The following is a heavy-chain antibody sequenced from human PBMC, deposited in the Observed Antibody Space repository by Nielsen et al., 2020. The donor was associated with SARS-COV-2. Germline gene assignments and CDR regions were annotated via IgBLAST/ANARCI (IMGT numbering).Heavy chain of an antibody. J-gene: IGHJ4*02. CDR1: GYTFTSYG. CDR3: ASSPGGYSSGWNFDY. Sequence: ASVKVSCKASGYTFTSYGISWVRQAPGQGLEWMGWINPNSGGTNYAQKFQGWVTMTRDTSISTAYMELSRLRSDDTAVYYCASSPGGYSSGWNFDYWGQGTLVTVSS. V-gene: IGHV1-2*04. D-gene: IGHD6-19*01. CDR2: INPNSGGT.